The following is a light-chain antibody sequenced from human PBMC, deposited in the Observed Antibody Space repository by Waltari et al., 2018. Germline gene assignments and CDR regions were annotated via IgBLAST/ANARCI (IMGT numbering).Light chain of an antibody. CDR3: HHSDT. V-gene: IGKV3-15*01. Sequence: EIVMTQSPGTLSVSPGEKATLSCRASQSVSSNLAWYQQKPVQSPRLLIYGASSRATGIPARFSGSGSGTDFTLTISSLQSEDFAVYYCHHSDTFGQGTKLEIK. CDR1: QSVSSN. CDR2: GAS. J-gene: IGKJ2*01.